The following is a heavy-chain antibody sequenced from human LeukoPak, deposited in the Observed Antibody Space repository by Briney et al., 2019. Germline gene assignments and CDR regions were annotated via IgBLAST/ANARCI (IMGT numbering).Heavy chain of an antibody. D-gene: IGHD1-26*01. CDR3: ARAPWELDD. CDR2: ISGDGRST. CDR1: GFIFSSNW. J-gene: IGHJ4*02. Sequence: PGGSLRLSCAASGFIFSSNWMHWVRQAPGKGLVWVSRISGDGRSTTYADSVKGRSTISRDNVKNTLYLQMNSLRVEDTAVYYCARAPWELDDWGQGTLVTVSS. V-gene: IGHV3-74*01.